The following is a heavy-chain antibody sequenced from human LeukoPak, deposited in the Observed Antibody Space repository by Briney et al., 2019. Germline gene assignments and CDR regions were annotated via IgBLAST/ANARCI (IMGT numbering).Heavy chain of an antibody. Sequence: GGSLRLSCAASGFTFSNYIMCWVREGPGEGLEWVATVSTRGSRTIYADSVNGRFSVTRDISRDMVYLHMYSQRGDDTASYCRANVLGPPNCSGRGCASRYFEFGGRGTLVPVPS. CDR2: VSTRGSRT. J-gene: IGHJ4*02. V-gene: IGHV3-23*05. D-gene: IGHD2-15*01. CDR1: GFTFSNYI. CDR3: ANVLGPPNCSGRGCASRYFEF.